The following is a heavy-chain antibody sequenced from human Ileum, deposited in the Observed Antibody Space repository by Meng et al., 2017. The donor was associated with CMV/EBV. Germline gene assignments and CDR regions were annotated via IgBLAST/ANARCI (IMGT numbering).Heavy chain of an antibody. V-gene: IGHV3-66*02. CDR2: IYSGGST. J-gene: IGHJ6*02. CDR3: ARGDFWSGYSDYGMDV. D-gene: IGHD3-3*01. Sequence: GESLKISCAASGFTVSSNYMSWVRQAPGKGLEWVSVIYSGGSTYYADSVKGRFTISRDNSKNTLYLQMNSLRAEDTAVYYCARGDFWSGYSDYGMDVWGQGTTVT. CDR1: GFTVSSNY.